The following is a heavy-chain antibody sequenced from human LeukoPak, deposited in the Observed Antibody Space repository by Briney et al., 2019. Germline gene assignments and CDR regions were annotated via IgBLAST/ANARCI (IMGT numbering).Heavy chain of an antibody. V-gene: IGHV3-7*03. CDR3: AKEKSFVVADAFDI. Sequence: GGSLRLSCAASGFTFSPYWMNWVRQAPGRGLEWVANIKEDGSEKYYVDSVKGRFTISRDNSKNTLYLQMNSLRAEDTAVYYCAKEKSFVVADAFDIWGQGTMVTVSS. CDR2: IKEDGSEK. J-gene: IGHJ3*02. D-gene: IGHD2-15*01. CDR1: GFTFSPYW.